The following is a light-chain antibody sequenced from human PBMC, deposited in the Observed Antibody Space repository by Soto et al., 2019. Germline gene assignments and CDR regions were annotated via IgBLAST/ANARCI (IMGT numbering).Light chain of an antibody. CDR3: QQYGSSPLT. V-gene: IGKV3-20*01. CDR1: QSVSSSY. CDR2: DAS. J-gene: IGKJ4*01. Sequence: EIVLTQSPGTLSLSPGERATLSCRASQSVSSSYLAWYQQKPGQAPRLLIYDASSGATGIPERYSGSGSGTDFTLTIRSLEPEDFAVYYCQQYGSSPLTGGGGPKVEIK.